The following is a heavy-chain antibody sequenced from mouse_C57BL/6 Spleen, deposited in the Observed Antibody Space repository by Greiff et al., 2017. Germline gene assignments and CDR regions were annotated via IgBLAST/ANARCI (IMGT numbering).Heavy chain of an antibody. CDR1: GYTFTSYW. CDR2: IYPGSGST. Sequence: VQLQQPGAELVKPGASVKMSCKASGYTFTSYWITWVKQRPGQGLEWIGDIYPGSGSTNYNEKFKSKATLTVDTSSSTAYMQLSSLTSEDSAVYYCAREGGYYGSSYAWFAYWGQGTLVTVSA. D-gene: IGHD1-1*01. J-gene: IGHJ3*01. V-gene: IGHV1-55*01. CDR3: AREGGYYGSSYAWFAY.